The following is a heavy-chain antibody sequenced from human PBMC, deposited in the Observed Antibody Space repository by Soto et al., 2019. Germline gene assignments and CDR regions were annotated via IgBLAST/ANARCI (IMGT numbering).Heavy chain of an antibody. CDR2: IWSDGSNE. J-gene: IGHJ6*03. CDR3: ARERTFGDKTPNYMDV. CDR1: EFTFSRHG. Sequence: QVQLVESGGGVVQPGRSLRLSCAASEFTFSRHGMHWVRQAPGKGLQWVGVIWSDGSNEVYADSVKGRFIISRDNSKKILYMQMKSMRAEETDVYYCARERTFGDKTPNYMDVWGTGITVTVSS. D-gene: IGHD3-10*01. V-gene: IGHV3-33*01.